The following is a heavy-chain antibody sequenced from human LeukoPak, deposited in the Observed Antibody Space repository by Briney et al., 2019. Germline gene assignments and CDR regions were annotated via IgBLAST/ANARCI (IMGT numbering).Heavy chain of an antibody. CDR1: GGSVSSGSYY. CDR2: IYYSGST. Sequence: SETLSLTCTVSGGSVSSGSYYWSWIRQPPGKGLEWIGYIYYSGSTNYNPSLKSRVTISVDTSKNQFSLKLSSVTAADTAVYYCARVLGVTITFDYWGQGTLVTVSS. CDR3: ARVLGVTITFDY. V-gene: IGHV4-61*01. D-gene: IGHD2-8*01. J-gene: IGHJ4*02.